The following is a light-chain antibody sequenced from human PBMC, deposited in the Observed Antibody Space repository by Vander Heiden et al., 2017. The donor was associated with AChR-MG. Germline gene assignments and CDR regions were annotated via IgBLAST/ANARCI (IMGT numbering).Light chain of an antibody. Sequence: DIQMTQSPSSLSASVGDRVTITCRASQSISNYLNWYQQKPGKALKLLIYSASSLQSGVPSRFSGSGSGTDFTLTISSLQPEDFATYYCQQSYRTLYTFGQGTKLEIK. V-gene: IGKV1-39*01. CDR1: QSISNY. CDR3: QQSYRTLYT. J-gene: IGKJ2*01. CDR2: SAS.